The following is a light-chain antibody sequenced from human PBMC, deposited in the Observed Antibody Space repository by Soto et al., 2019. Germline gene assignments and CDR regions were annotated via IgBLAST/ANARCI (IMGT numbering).Light chain of an antibody. CDR3: TSYTTSSTGV. J-gene: IGLJ3*02. CDR1: SSDVGFYNY. Sequence: QSALTQPASVSGSPGQSITISCSGTSSDVGFYNYVSWFQQYPGKAPKLMIFEVTNRPSGVSDRFSGSKSDNTASLTISGLQADDEADYFCTSYTTSSTGVFGGGTKVTVL. V-gene: IGLV2-14*01. CDR2: EVT.